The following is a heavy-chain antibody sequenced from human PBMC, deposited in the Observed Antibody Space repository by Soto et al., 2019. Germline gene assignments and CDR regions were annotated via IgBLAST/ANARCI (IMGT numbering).Heavy chain of an antibody. Sequence: SVKVSCKTFGGTFSTYTINWVRQAPGQGLVWMGSIIPFLNISNNARNFLGRLTIAADESTTTAYMELESLSPEDTAIYFCATLGAKNDHGGQGTLVTVS. D-gene: IGHD3-16*01. CDR1: GGTFSTYT. J-gene: IGHJ5*02. CDR3: ATLGAKNDH. CDR2: IIPFLNIS. V-gene: IGHV1-69*02.